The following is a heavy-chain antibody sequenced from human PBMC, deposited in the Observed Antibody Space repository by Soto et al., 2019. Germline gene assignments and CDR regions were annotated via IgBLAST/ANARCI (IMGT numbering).Heavy chain of an antibody. CDR3: ASAWFAELKYFGY. CDR1: GFTFSDHY. J-gene: IGHJ4*02. V-gene: IGHV3-72*01. D-gene: IGHD3-10*01. CDR2: IRNKATSYTT. Sequence: EVQLVESGGGLVQPGGSLRLSCAASGFTFSDHYMEWVRQAPGKGLEWVGRIRNKATSYTTEYGASVKGRFTISRDDSKNSLSLQMNSLKTEDTAVYYCASAWFAELKYFGYWGQGTLVTVST.